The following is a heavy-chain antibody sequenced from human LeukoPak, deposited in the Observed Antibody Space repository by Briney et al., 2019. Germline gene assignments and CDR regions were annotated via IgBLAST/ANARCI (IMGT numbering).Heavy chain of an antibody. CDR3: ARSSGRNYYYYMDV. CDR1: GGSISSYY. Sequence: SETLSLTCTVPGGSISSYYWSWIRQPPGKGLEWIGYIYYSGSTNYNPSLKSRVTLSVDTSKNQFSLKLSSVTAADTAVYYCARSSGRNYYYYMDVWGKGTTVTVSS. CDR2: IYYSGST. D-gene: IGHD3-10*01. V-gene: IGHV4-59*01. J-gene: IGHJ6*03.